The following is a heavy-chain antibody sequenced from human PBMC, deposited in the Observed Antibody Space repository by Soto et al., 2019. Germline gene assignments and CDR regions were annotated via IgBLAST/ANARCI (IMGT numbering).Heavy chain of an antibody. Sequence: QVQLQESGPGLVKPSETLSLTCTVSGGSISSYYWSWIRQPPGKGLEWIGSIYYSGSTNYNPSLKSRVTISVDTSKTQFSLKLSSVTAADTAVYYCARHRNYEYSRAALDYWGQGTLITVSS. CDR1: GGSISSYY. V-gene: IGHV4-59*08. J-gene: IGHJ4*02. CDR2: IYYSGST. D-gene: IGHD6-13*01. CDR3: ARHRNYEYSRAALDY.